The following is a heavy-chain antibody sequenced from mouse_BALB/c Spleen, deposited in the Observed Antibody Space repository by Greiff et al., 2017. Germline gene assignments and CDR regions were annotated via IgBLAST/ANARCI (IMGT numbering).Heavy chain of an antibody. CDR3: ARRGGYAMDY. CDR1: GYTFTSYW. Sequence: QVQLQQPGAELVKPGASVKLSCKASGYTFTSYWMHWVKQRPGQGLEWIGEINPSNGRTNYNEKFKSKATLTVDKSSSTAYMPLSSLTSEDSAVYDCARRGGYAMDYWGQGTSVTVSS. CDR2: INPSNGRT. J-gene: IGHJ4*01. V-gene: IGHV1S81*02.